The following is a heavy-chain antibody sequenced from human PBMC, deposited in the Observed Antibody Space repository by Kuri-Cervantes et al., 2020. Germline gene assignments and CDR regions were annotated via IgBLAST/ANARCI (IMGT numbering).Heavy chain of an antibody. Sequence: GESLKISCAASGFTFSSYWMHWVRQAPGKGLVWVSRINSDGSSTSYADSVKGRSTISRDNAKNTLYLQMNSLRAEDTAVYYCARGLTVIHGGGDYWGQGTLVTVSS. V-gene: IGHV3-74*01. CDR1: GFTFSSYW. J-gene: IGHJ4*02. CDR3: ARGLTVIHGGGDY. CDR2: INSDGSST. D-gene: IGHD3-16*01.